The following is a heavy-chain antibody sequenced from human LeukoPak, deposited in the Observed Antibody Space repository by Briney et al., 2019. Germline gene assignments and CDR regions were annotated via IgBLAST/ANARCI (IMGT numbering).Heavy chain of an antibody. J-gene: IGHJ4*02. CDR3: ARAYYDSSGYHYFDY. CDR1: GFTFNNYN. Sequence: PGGSLRLSCAASGFTFNNYNINWVRQAPGKGLEWVSYISSGSTTIYYADSVKGRFTISRDNAKNSLYLQMNSLRAEDTAVYYCARAYYDSSGYHYFDYWGQGTLVTVSS. D-gene: IGHD3-22*01. CDR2: ISSGSTTI. V-gene: IGHV3-48*01.